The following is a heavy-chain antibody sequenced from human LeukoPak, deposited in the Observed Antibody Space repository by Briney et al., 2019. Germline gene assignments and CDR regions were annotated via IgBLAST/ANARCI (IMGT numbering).Heavy chain of an antibody. V-gene: IGHV3-21*01. CDR1: GLTFSSYT. J-gene: IGHJ4*02. D-gene: IGHD3-22*01. CDR2: ISSSSSYI. Sequence: PGGSLRLSCAASGLTFSSYTMNWVRQAPGKGLEWVSSISSSSSYIYYADSVKGRFTISRYNAKNSLYLQMNSLRAEDTAVYYCARDGSGYSDPVDYWGQGTLVTVSS. CDR3: ARDGSGYSDPVDY.